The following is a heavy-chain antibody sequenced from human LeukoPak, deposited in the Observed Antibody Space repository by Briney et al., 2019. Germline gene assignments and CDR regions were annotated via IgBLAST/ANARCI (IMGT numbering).Heavy chain of an antibody. D-gene: IGHD6-6*01. CDR3: ARENIVWSSSFFDY. J-gene: IGHJ4*02. CDR1: GYTLTELS. CDR2: FDPEDGET. Sequence: ASVKVSCKVSGYTLTELSMHWVRQAPGKGLEWMGGFDPEDGETIYAQKFQGRVTTTEDTSTDTAYMELSSLRSEDTAVYYCARENIVWSSSFFDYWGQGTLVTVSS. V-gene: IGHV1-24*01.